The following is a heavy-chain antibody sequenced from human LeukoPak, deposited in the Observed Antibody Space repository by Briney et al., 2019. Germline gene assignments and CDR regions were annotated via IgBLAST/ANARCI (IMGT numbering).Heavy chain of an antibody. CDR3: ATITRRLERPIG. J-gene: IGHJ4*02. D-gene: IGHD1-1*01. CDR2: INADEDRA. V-gene: IGHV3-74*01. CDR1: GFTFSDYW. Sequence: GGSLRLSCAASGFTFSDYWMHWVRQAPGKGLVRVSHINADEDRAAYADSVKGRFTISRDNARNTLYLQMNSLRAEDTAVFYCATITRRLERPIGWGQGTLVTVSS.